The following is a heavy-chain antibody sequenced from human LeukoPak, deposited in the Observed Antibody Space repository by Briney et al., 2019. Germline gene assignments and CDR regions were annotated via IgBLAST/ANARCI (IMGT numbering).Heavy chain of an antibody. J-gene: IGHJ6*03. Sequence: SETLSLTCTVSGGSISSYYWSWIRQPPEKGLEWIGYIYYSGSTSYNPSLKSRVTISVDTSKNQFSLKLSSVTAADTAVYYCARARAPPGYYMDVWGKGTTVTVSS. CDR3: ARARAPPGYYMDV. CDR1: GGSISSYY. CDR2: IYYSGST. V-gene: IGHV4-59*01.